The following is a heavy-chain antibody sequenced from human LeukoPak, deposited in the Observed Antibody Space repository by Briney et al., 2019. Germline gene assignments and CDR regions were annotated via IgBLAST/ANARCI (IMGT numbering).Heavy chain of an antibody. CDR3: ARDLGNTGWYTFDY. V-gene: IGHV6-1*01. CDR1: GDSVSSINGA. CDR2: TYYRSKWYN. J-gene: IGHJ4*02. Sequence: SQTLSLTCDISGDSVSSINGAWNWIRQSPSRGLEWLGRTYYRSKWYNEYAVSMEGRITIIPDTSKNQFSLQLIYVTPEDTAVYYRARDLGNTGWYTFDYWGQGTLVTVSS. D-gene: IGHD6-19*01.